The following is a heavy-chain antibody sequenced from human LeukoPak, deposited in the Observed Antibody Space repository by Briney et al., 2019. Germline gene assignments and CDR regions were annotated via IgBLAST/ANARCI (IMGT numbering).Heavy chain of an antibody. D-gene: IGHD2-2*01. Sequence: ASVKVSCMASGYTFTSYYMHWVRQAPGQGLEWMGIINPSGGSTSYAQKFQGRVTMTRDMSTSTVYMELSSLRSEDTAVYYCARARGVVVPAAPNGIWFDPWGQGTLVTVSS. CDR2: INPSGGST. V-gene: IGHV1-46*01. CDR1: GYTFTSYY. CDR3: ARARGVVVPAAPNGIWFDP. J-gene: IGHJ5*02.